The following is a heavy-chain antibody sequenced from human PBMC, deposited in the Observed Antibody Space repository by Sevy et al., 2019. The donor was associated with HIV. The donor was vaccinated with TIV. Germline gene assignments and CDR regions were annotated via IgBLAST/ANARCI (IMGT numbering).Heavy chain of an antibody. CDR1: GFTFSSYA. CDR2: ISYDGSNK. V-gene: IGHV3-30-3*01. Sequence: GGSLRLSCAASGFTFSSYAMHWVRQAPGKGLEWVAVISYDGSNKYYADSVKGRFTISRVNSKNTLYLQMNSLRAEDTAVYYCARVEAAAGIHYYYGMDVWGQGTTVTVSS. CDR3: ARVEAAAGIHYYYGMDV. D-gene: IGHD6-13*01. J-gene: IGHJ6*02.